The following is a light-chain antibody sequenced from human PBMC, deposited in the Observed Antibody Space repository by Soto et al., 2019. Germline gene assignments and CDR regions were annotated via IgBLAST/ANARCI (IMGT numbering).Light chain of an antibody. Sequence: DIQMTQSPSSLSASVGDRVTITCRASQRIMTYLNWYQQHPGEAPKLLIYTASTLHSGVPSRFSGNGSGTDFTLTINNLQHEDFATYYCQQSFSAPRTFGQGTKVEIK. V-gene: IGKV1-39*01. J-gene: IGKJ1*01. CDR3: QQSFSAPRT. CDR1: QRIMTY. CDR2: TAS.